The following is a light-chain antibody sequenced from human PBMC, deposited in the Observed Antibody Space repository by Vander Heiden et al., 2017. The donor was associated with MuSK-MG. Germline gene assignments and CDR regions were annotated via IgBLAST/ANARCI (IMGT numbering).Light chain of an antibody. CDR3: ASYTTTSALYV. CDR1: SRNIGGYDY. J-gene: IGLJ1*01. Sequence: QSVLTQPASVSGSPGQSITISCSGTSRNIGGYDYVSWYQQSPGKAPNLIIYDVSNRPSGVSDRFSGSKSGNTASLTISGLHVDDEADYYCASYTTTSALYVFGAGTKVTVL. CDR2: DVS. V-gene: IGLV2-14*01.